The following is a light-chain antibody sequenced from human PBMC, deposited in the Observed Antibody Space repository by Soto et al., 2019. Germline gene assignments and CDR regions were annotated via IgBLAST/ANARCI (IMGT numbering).Light chain of an antibody. CDR2: WAS. V-gene: IGKV4-1*01. CDR3: QQYYSIPYT. CDR1: QSVLSSSNNKNF. Sequence: DIVMTQSPDSLAVSLGERATINCKSSQSVLSSSNNKNFLAWYQQKPGQSPKLLIYWASTRESGVPDRFSGSGSGTDFTLTISSLQAEDVEVYYCQQYYSIPYTFGQGTKLEIK. J-gene: IGKJ2*01.